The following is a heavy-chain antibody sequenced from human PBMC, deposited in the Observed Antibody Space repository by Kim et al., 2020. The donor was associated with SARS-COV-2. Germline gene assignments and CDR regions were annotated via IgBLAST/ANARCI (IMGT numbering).Heavy chain of an antibody. J-gene: IGHJ6*02. CDR3: ASVYSSSWYGLDYYGMDV. CDR1: GGSISSYY. Sequence: SETLSLTCTVSGGSISSYYWSWIRQPPGKGLEWIGYIYYSGSTNYNPSLKSRVTISVDTSKNQFSLKLSSVTAADTAVYYCASVYSSSWYGLDYYGMDVWGQGTTVTVSS. V-gene: IGHV4-59*01. D-gene: IGHD6-13*01. CDR2: IYYSGST.